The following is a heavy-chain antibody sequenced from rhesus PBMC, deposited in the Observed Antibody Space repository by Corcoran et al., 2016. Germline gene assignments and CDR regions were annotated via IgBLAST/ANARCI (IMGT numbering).Heavy chain of an antibody. D-gene: IGHD6-25*01. CDR2: IYGSSGNT. Sequence: QVQLQESGPGLVKPSETLSLTCAVSGYSISSNYWSWIRQPPGKGLEWIGYIYGSSGNTYYNPSLTSRGTISIDTSKNPFSLKLSSVTAADTAVYYCARGQAAAGGYWGQGVLVTVSS. CDR3: ARGQAAAGGY. V-gene: IGHV4-147*01. CDR1: GYSISSNY. J-gene: IGHJ4*01.